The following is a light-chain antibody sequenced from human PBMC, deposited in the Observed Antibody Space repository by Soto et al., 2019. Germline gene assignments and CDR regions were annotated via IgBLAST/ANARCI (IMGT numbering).Light chain of an antibody. CDR1: SSDVGGYNY. CDR2: DVS. CDR3: SSYTISSPHVV. V-gene: IGLV2-14*01. J-gene: IGLJ2*01. Sequence: QSALTQPASVSGSPGQSITISCTGTSSDVGGYNYVSWYQQHPGKAPKLMIYDVSNRPSGVSNRFSGSKSGNTASLTISGLQDEDEDDYYCSSYTISSPHVVFGGGTKLTVL.